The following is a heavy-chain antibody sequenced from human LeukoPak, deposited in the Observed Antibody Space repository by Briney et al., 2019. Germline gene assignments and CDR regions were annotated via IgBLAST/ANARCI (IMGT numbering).Heavy chain of an antibody. V-gene: IGHV3-23*01. D-gene: IGHD2-15*01. Sequence: HPGGSLGLSCAASGFTFSSYAMSWVRQAPGKGLEWVSAISGSGGSTFYADSVKGRFTISRDNSKNTLYMQMNSLRAEDTAVYYCAKDGSGVAAADYYFDYRGQGTLVTVSS. CDR1: GFTFSSYA. J-gene: IGHJ4*02. CDR3: AKDGSGVAAADYYFDY. CDR2: ISGSGGST.